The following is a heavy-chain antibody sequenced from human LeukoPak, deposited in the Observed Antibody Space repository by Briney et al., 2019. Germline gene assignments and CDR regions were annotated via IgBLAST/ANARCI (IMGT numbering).Heavy chain of an antibody. D-gene: IGHD6-19*01. J-gene: IGHJ4*02. V-gene: IGHV3-23*01. CDR2: ISGTGRST. CDR1: GFTFNSNA. CDR3: ASGDYSSGWKLDY. Sequence: PGGSLRLSCAASGFTFNSNAMSWVRQAPGKGLEWVSGISGTGRSTYYADSVKGRFTISRDNSKNTLYLQMNSLRAEDTAVYFCASGDYSSGWKLDYWGQGTLVTVSS.